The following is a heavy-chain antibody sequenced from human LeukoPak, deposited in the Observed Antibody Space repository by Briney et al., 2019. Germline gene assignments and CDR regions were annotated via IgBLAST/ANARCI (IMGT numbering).Heavy chain of an antibody. CDR1: GFTFRRYG. Sequence: GGSLRLSCGASGFTFRRYGMTWVRQAPGKGLDWVSSVSDSGRNTYYADPVKGRFTISRDNSRNTLYLQMNSLRAEDTAVYYCAREYHDSSGYLDYWGQGTLVTVSS. CDR3: AREYHDSSGYLDY. CDR2: VSDSGRNT. J-gene: IGHJ4*02. D-gene: IGHD3-22*01. V-gene: IGHV3-23*01.